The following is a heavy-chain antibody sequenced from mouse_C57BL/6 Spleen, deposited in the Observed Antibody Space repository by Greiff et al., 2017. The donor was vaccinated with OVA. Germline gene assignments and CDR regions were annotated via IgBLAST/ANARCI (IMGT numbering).Heavy chain of an antibody. V-gene: IGHV1-82*01. CDR1: GYAFSSSW. Sequence: QVQLKESGPELVKPGASVKISCKASGYAFSSSWMNWVKQRPGKGLEWIGRIYPGDGDTNYNGKFKGKATLTADKSSSTAYMQLSSLTSEDSAVYFCARSDWDVGTAWFAYWGQGTLVTVSA. CDR2: IYPGDGDT. J-gene: IGHJ3*01. D-gene: IGHD4-1*01. CDR3: ARSDWDVGTAWFAY.